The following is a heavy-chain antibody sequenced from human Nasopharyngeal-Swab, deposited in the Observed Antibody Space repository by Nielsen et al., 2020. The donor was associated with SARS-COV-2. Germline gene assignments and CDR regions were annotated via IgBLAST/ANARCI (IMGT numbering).Heavy chain of an antibody. V-gene: IGHV3-48*01. CDR2: ISTGPTVI. Sequence: WIRQPPGKGLEWLSYISTGPTVIYYADSVKGRFTISRDNAKNSLYLQMNGLRVEDTAVYYCASGTYYGSYDSWGQGTLVTVSS. D-gene: IGHD3-16*01. J-gene: IGHJ5*02. CDR3: ASGTYYGSYDS.